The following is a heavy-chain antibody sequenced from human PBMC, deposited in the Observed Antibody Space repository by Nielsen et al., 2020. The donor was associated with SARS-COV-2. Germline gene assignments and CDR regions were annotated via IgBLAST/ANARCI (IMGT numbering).Heavy chain of an antibody. CDR1: GGSISSYY. CDR3: ARHRVGDAPKRYAAYTDHDAFDI. V-gene: IGHV4-59*08. J-gene: IGHJ3*02. CDR2: IYYSGST. D-gene: IGHD2-8*01. Sequence: GSLRLSCTVSGGSISSYYWSWIRQPPGKGLEWIGYIYYSGSTNYNPSLKSRVTISVDTSKNPFYLRLRSMTAADTAVYYCARHRVGDAPKRYAAYTDHDAFDIWGQGTMVTVSS.